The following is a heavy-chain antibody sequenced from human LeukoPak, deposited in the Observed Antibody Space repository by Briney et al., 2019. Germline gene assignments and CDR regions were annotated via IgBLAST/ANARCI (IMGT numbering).Heavy chain of an antibody. Sequence: PGGSLRLSCAASGFTFSSYGMHWVRQAPGKGLEWVAFIRYDGSNKYYADSVKGRFTISRDNSTNTLYLQMNSLRAEDTAVYYCAKDRAPGYCSSTSCLYYFDYWGQGTLVTVSS. D-gene: IGHD2-2*03. CDR2: IRYDGSNK. CDR1: GFTFSSYG. V-gene: IGHV3-30*02. J-gene: IGHJ4*02. CDR3: AKDRAPGYCSSTSCLYYFDY.